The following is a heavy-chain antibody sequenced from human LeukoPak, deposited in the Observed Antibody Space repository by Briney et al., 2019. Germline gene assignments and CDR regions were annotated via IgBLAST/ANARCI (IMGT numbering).Heavy chain of an antibody. CDR3: AGRELLRAFDI. Sequence: GGSLSLSCAASGFTFSSYGMHWVRQAPGKGLEWVSAISGSGGSTYYADSVKGRFTISRGNSKNTLYLQMNSLRAEDTAVYCCAGRELLRAFDIWGQGTMVTVSS. CDR1: GFTFSSYG. CDR2: ISGSGGST. J-gene: IGHJ3*02. D-gene: IGHD1-26*01. V-gene: IGHV3-23*01.